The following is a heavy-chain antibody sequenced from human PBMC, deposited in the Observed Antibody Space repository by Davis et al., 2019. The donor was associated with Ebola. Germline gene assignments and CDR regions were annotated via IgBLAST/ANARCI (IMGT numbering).Heavy chain of an antibody. V-gene: IGHV3-23*01. CDR3: AKGGLWAYGMDV. Sequence: PGGSLRLSCVVSTFTFNTYAVSWVRQAPGKELEWVAGISGSGDTTYYADSVKGRFTISSDNPYATQYLQMSSLRAEDTAVYYCAKGGLWAYGMDVWGQGTTVTVSS. D-gene: IGHD5-18*01. J-gene: IGHJ6*02. CDR2: ISGSGDTT. CDR1: TFTFNTYA.